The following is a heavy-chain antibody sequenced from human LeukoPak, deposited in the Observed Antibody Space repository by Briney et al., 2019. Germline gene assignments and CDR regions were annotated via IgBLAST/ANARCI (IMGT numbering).Heavy chain of an antibody. D-gene: IGHD6-19*01. Sequence: SETLSLTCTVSGGSISSYHWSWIRQPPGKGLEWIGYIYYSGSTNYNPSLKSRVTISVDTSKNQFSLKLSSVTAADTAVYYCARGYSSGWYWFDPWGQGTLVTVSS. CDR1: GGSISSYH. V-gene: IGHV4-59*01. J-gene: IGHJ5*02. CDR3: ARGYSSGWYWFDP. CDR2: IYYSGST.